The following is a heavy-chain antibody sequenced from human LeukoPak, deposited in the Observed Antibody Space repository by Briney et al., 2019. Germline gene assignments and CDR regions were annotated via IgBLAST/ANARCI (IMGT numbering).Heavy chain of an antibody. V-gene: IGHV3-23*01. CDR1: GVTFSSFA. D-gene: IGHD6-13*01. CDR3: ARRCGSTCFDY. CDR2: ISGSGGST. J-gene: IGHJ4*02. Sequence: GGSLRLSCAVSGVTFSSFAMSWVRQAPGEGLEWVSGISGSGGSTYYADSVKGRFAISRDNSKNTLYLQMNALRAEDTAIYYCARRCGSTCFDYWGQGTLVTVSS.